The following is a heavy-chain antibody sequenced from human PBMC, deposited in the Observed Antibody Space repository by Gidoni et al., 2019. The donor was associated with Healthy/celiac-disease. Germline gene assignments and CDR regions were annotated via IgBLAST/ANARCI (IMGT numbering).Heavy chain of an antibody. CDR3: ARGIWGIYSSSSRGAFDI. J-gene: IGHJ3*02. CDR1: GFTFSSYS. V-gene: IGHV3-48*02. CDR2: ISSSSSTI. Sequence: EVQLVESGGGLVQPGGSLRLSCAASGFTFSSYSMNWVRQAPGKGLEWVSYISSSSSTIYYADSVKGRFTISRDNAKNSLYLQMNSLRDEDTAVYYCARGIWGIYSSSSRGAFDIWGQGTMVTVSS. D-gene: IGHD6-6*01.